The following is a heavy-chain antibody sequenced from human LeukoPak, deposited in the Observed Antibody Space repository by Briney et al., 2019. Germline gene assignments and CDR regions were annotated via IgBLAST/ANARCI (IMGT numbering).Heavy chain of an antibody. CDR2: IYHSGST. D-gene: IGHD4-17*01. J-gene: IGHJ3*02. CDR3: ARGNGDYVNYAFDI. V-gene: IGHV4-30-2*01. CDR1: GGSISSGGYS. Sequence: PSQTLSLTCAVYGGSISSGGYSWSWIRQPPGKGLEWIGYIYHSGSTYYNPSLKSRVTISVDRSKDQFSLKLSSVTAADTAVYYCARGNGDYVNYAFDIWGQGTMVTVSS.